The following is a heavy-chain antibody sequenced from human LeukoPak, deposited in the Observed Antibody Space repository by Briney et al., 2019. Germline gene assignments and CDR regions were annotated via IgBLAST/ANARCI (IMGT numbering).Heavy chain of an antibody. CDR1: GGSISSGGYY. CDR2: IYHSGST. CDR3: ARVGTPNYYYYGMDV. V-gene: IGHV4-30-2*01. J-gene: IGHJ6*02. Sequence: SETLSLTCTVSGGSISSGGYYWSWIRQPPGKGLEWIVYIYHSGSTYYNPSLKSRVTISVDTSKNQFSLKLSSVTAADTAVYYCARVGTPNYYYYGMDVWGQGTTVTVSS.